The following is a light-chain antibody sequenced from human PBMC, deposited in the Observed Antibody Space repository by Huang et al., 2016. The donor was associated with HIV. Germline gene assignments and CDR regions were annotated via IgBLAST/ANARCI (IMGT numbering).Light chain of an antibody. J-gene: IGKJ3*01. CDR2: AAS. CDR3: QQSYSTPLT. CDR1: QSVSSY. Sequence: DIQMTQSPSSLSASVGDRVTISCRASQSVSSYLNWYQQKPGKAPNLLIYAASTLQSEVPSRFSGSGSGTEFTLTISSLQPEDFATYYCQQSYSTPLTFGPGTKVDVK. V-gene: IGKV1-39*01.